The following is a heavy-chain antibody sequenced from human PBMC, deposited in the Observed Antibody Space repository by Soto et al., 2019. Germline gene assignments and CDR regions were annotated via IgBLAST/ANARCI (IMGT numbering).Heavy chain of an antibody. D-gene: IGHD3-3*01. V-gene: IGHV1-18*01. J-gene: IGHJ6*03. CDR1: GYTFTSYG. Sequence: ASVKVSCKASGYTFTSYGISWVRQAPGQGLEWMGWISAYNGNTNYAQKLQGRVTMTTDTSTSTAYMELRSLRSDDTAVYYCARGNYDFWSGHYYSYYYMDVWGKGTTVTVSS. CDR2: ISAYNGNT. CDR3: ARGNYDFWSGHYYSYYYMDV.